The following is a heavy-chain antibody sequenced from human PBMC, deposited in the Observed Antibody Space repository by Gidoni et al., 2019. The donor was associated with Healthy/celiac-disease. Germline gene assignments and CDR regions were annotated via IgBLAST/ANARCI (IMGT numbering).Heavy chain of an antibody. V-gene: IGHV4-34*01. D-gene: IGHD3-3*01. CDR2: INQSGST. Sequence: QGQLQQWGEGLLKPSETLSITCAVHGGSVRGYYWSWIRQPPGKGLEWIGEINQSGSTKYNPSLKSRVTISVDTSKNQFSLKLSSVTAADTAVYYCARGPRTSPYYDFWSGYYWWFDPWGQGTLVTVSS. CDR3: ARGPRTSPYYDFWSGYYWWFDP. J-gene: IGHJ5*02. CDR1: GGSVRGYY.